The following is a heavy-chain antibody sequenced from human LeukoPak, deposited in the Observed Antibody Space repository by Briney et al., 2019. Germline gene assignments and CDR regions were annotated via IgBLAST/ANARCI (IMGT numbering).Heavy chain of an antibody. Sequence: SGPTLVNPTQTLTLTCTFSGFSLSTSAAGVGWIRQPPGKALEWLALIYWNDDKLYSPSLKNRLTINKDTSKNQVVLTMTNMSHVDTATYYCAHRVSSSFAYWGQGALVTVSS. CDR3: AHRVSSSFAY. J-gene: IGHJ4*02. CDR1: GFSLSTSAAG. V-gene: IGHV2-5*01. D-gene: IGHD6-19*01. CDR2: IYWNDDK.